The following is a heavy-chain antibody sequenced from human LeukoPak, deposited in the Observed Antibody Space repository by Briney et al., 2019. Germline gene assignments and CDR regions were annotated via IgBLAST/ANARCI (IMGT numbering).Heavy chain of an antibody. CDR2: ISGSGSHI. CDR1: GFTFSDYS. V-gene: IGHV3-21*06. CDR3: ARGHTTGWYPFDY. D-gene: IGHD6-19*01. J-gene: IGHJ4*02. Sequence: GGSLRLSCGASGFTFSDYSVDWVRQAPGKGLEWVSSISGSGSHIYYADSLKGRFTISRDNAKNSVSLQMNSLRADDTAVYYCARGHTTGWYPFDYWGQGTLVTVSS.